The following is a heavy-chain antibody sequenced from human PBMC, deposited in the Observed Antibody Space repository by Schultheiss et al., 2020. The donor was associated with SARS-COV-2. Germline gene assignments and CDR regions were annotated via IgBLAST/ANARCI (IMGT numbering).Heavy chain of an antibody. J-gene: IGHJ4*02. CDR3: ARANSMIVVVTYFDY. CDR2: ISGSGGST. CDR1: GFTFGDYA. Sequence: GGSLRLSCAASGFTFGDYAMSWVRQAPGKGLEWVSAISGSGGSTYYADSVKGRFTISRDNSKNTLYLQMNSLRAEDTAVYYCARANSMIVVVTYFDYWGQGTLVTVSS. V-gene: IGHV3-23*01. D-gene: IGHD3-22*01.